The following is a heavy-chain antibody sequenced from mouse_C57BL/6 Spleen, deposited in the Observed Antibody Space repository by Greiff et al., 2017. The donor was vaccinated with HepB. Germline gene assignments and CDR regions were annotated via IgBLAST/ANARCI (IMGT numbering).Heavy chain of an antibody. J-gene: IGHJ4*01. V-gene: IGHV2-6*03. Sequence: QVQLQQSGPGLVAPSQSLSITCTVSGFSFTSYGVHWVRQPPGKGLEWLVVIWSDGSTTYNSARKSRLSISKDNSKSQVFLKMNSLQTDDTAMYYCARAYYYGSSSVYAMDYWGQGTSVTVSS. CDR3: ARAYYYGSSSVYAMDY. D-gene: IGHD1-1*01. CDR1: GFSFTSYG. CDR2: IWSDGST.